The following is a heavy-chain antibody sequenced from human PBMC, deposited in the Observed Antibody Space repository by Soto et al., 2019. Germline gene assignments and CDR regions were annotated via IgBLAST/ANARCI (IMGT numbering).Heavy chain of an antibody. D-gene: IGHD3-22*01. J-gene: IGHJ3*02. CDR3: AKAYDSSGYYFFDAFDI. V-gene: IGHV3-30*18. CDR1: GFTFSSDG. Sequence: PGGSLRLSCAASGFTFSSDGMHWVRQAPGKGLEWVAVISYDGSNKYYADSVKGRFTISRDNSKNTLYLQMNSLRAEDTAVYYCAKAYDSSGYYFFDAFDIWGQGTMVTVSS. CDR2: ISYDGSNK.